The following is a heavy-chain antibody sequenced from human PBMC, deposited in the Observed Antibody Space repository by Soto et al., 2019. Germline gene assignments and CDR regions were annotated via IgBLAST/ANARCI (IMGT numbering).Heavy chain of an antibody. CDR2: IYYSGGT. D-gene: IGHD6-13*01. V-gene: IGHV4-31*03. J-gene: IGHJ6*02. CDR1: GGSISSGGYY. Sequence: QVQLQESGPGLVKPSQTLSLTCTVSGGSISSGGYYWSWIRQHPGKGLEWIGYIYYSGGTYYNPSLKSRVTISVDTSKNQFSLKLSSVTAADTAVYYCARGRGSWARCGMDVWGQGTTVTVSS. CDR3: ARGRGSWARCGMDV.